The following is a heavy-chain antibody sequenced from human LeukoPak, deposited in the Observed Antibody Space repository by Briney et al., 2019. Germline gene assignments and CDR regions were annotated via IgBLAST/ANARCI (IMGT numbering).Heavy chain of an antibody. CDR3: TRTWWTGACSSSSCFTPDFDY. J-gene: IGHJ4*02. D-gene: IGHD2-2*02. V-gene: IGHV1-2*06. Sequence: ASVTVSCRTSGYTFINYQIHWVRQAPDQGLEWMGRINSNSGATVFAQKFQGRVTMTRDTSINTVYMELSSLEFDDTAVYYCTRTWWTGACSSSSCFTPDFDYWGQGTPVTVSS. CDR1: GYTFINYQ. CDR2: INSNSGAT.